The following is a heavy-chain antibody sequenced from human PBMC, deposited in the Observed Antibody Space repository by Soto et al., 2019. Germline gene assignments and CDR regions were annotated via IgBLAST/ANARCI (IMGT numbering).Heavy chain of an antibody. CDR2: IYWDDDK. V-gene: IGHV2-5*02. J-gene: IGHJ3*02. Sequence: QITLKESGPTLVKPTQTLTLTCTFSGFSLSTDRVAVGWIRQPPGKALEWLALIYWDDDKRYSPSLKNRLTITKDTSKNQVVLKMTXLDPXDTATYXCAXXRLTMGVFDIWGHGTMVTVSS. CDR3: AXXRLTMGVFDI. CDR1: GFSLSTDRVA. D-gene: IGHD3-10*01.